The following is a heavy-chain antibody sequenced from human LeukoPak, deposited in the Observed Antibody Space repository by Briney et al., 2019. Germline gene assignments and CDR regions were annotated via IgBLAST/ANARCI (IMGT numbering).Heavy chain of an antibody. J-gene: IGHJ5*01. V-gene: IGHV6-1*01. CDR2: TYYRSKRYD. CDR1: GDSVSSKNGA. CDR3: ARDLGTSGWYTFDF. D-gene: IGHD6-19*01. Sequence: SQTLSLTYAISGDSVSSKNGAWNWIRQSPARGLEWLGRTYYRSKRYDEYADSVKGRVTISPDTSKNQFSLHVYSVTPEDTAVYYCARDLGTSGWYTFDFWGQGTLVTVS.